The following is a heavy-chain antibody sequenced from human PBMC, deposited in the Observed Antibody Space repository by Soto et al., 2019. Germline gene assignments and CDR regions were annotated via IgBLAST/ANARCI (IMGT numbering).Heavy chain of an antibody. D-gene: IGHD3-9*01. CDR2: INPNGGST. Sequence: QVQLVQSGAEVKKPGASVKLSCKASGYTFPSYYIHWVRQAPGQGLEWIGIINPNGGSTNYAYTLKGSLTVTRDTSTATVYMELGALTSEDTAVYYCARGLGLGDYWGQGTLVTVSS. CDR3: ARGLGLGDY. V-gene: IGHV1-46*04. J-gene: IGHJ4*02. CDR1: GYTFPSYY.